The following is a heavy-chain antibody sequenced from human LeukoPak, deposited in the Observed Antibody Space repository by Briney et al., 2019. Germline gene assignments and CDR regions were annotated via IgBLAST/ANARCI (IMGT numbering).Heavy chain of an antibody. Sequence: SETLSLTCTVSGGSISSYYWSWIRQPAGKGLEWIGRIYTSGSTNYNPSLKSRVTMSVDTSKNQFSLKLSSVTAADTAVYYCARVQYSSSWTYYFDYWGQGTLATVSS. CDR3: ARVQYSSSWTYYFDY. CDR1: GGSISSYY. D-gene: IGHD6-13*01. CDR2: IYTSGST. J-gene: IGHJ4*02. V-gene: IGHV4-4*07.